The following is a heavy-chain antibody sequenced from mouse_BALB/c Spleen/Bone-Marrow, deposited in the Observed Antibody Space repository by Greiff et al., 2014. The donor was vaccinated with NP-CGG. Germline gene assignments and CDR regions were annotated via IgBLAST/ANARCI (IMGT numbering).Heavy chain of an antibody. J-gene: IGHJ1*01. CDR3: ARQDYYGSSPHWYFDV. CDR2: ISSGSSYT. CDR1: GFTFSSYA. D-gene: IGHD1-1*01. Sequence: EVKLVESGGGLVKPGGSLKLSCAASGFTFSSYAMSWVRQTPEKRLEWVATISSGSSYTYYADSVKGRFTISRDTAKNTLYLQMSSLRSEDTAIYYCARQDYYGSSPHWYFDVWGAGTTVTVSS. V-gene: IGHV5-9-3*01.